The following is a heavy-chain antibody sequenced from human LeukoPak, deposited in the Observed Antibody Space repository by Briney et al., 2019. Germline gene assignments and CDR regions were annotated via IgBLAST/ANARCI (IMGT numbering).Heavy chain of an antibody. J-gene: IGHJ6*03. Sequence: SETLSLTCAVHGGSFSGYYWSWIRQPPGKGLEWIGEINHSGSTNYNPSLKSRVTISVDTSKNQFSLKLSSVTAADTAVYYCARGRYSYGNGDYYYYMDVWGKGTTVTVSS. CDR3: ARGRYSYGNGDYYYYMDV. CDR1: GGSFSGYY. D-gene: IGHD5-18*01. CDR2: INHSGST. V-gene: IGHV4-34*01.